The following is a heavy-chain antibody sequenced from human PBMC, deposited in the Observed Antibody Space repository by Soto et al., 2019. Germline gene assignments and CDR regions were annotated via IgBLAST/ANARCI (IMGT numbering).Heavy chain of an antibody. J-gene: IGHJ4*02. CDR3: TSKQVKADY. CDR2: IKVDVSEH. D-gene: IGHD3-22*01. V-gene: IGHV3-7*01. Sequence: EVQLVESGGGLVQPGGSLRLSCAASGFTFSSYGMTWVRQAPGKGLECVVNIKVDVSEHNCVDSVKGRSTISRDDAKSSLYFQQNSLSVDDPAIYYCTSKQVKADYWGQGTLVTVCS. CDR1: GFTFSSYG.